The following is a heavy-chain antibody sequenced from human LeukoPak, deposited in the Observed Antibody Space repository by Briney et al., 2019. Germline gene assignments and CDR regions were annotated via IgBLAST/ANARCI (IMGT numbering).Heavy chain of an antibody. CDR1: GDSVTTYY. CDR2: VYYSGSA. J-gene: IGHJ4*02. CDR3: ARGAAGYSYG. D-gene: IGHD5-18*01. Sequence: SETLSLTCTVSGDSVTTYYWSWIRQPPGKGLEWLGYVYYSGSATYNPSLKSRVTISVDTSKNQFSLRLSSVTAADTAVYYCARGAAGYSYGWGQGTLVTVSS. V-gene: IGHV4-59*02.